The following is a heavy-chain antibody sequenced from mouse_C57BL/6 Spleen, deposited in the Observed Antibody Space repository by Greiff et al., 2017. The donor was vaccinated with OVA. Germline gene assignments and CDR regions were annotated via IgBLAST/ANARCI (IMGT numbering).Heavy chain of an antibody. Sequence: QVQLQQPGTELVKPGASVKLSCKASGYTFTSYWMHWVKQRPGQGLEWLGNINPSNGGTKYNEKFKSKATLTVDKSSSTAYMQLSSRTSQDSAVYYVAREGAASMGTHAWFAYWGQGTLVTVSA. V-gene: IGHV1-53*01. CDR2: INPSNGGT. CDR3: AREGAASMGTHAWFAY. D-gene: IGHD2-14*01. J-gene: IGHJ3*01. CDR1: GYTFTSYW.